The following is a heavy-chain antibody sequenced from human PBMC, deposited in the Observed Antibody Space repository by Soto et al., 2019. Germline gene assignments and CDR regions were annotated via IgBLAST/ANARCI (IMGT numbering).Heavy chain of an antibody. CDR2: ITSDSSNV. CDR3: AKEGGLSGSYYISSSYYFDY. J-gene: IGHJ4*02. CDR1: GFTFSTYS. Sequence: PGGSLRLSCAASGFTFSTYSMNWVRQAPGKGLEWVSYITSDSSNVHYADSVKGRFTISRDNSKNTLYLQMNSLRAEDTSVYYCAKEGGLSGSYYISSSYYFDYWGQGTLVTVSS. V-gene: IGHV3-NL1*01. D-gene: IGHD1-26*01.